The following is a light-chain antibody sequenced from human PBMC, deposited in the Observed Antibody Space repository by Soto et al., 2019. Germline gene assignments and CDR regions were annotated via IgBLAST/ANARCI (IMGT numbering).Light chain of an antibody. J-gene: IGKJ4*01. CDR1: QSVSSN. CDR2: GAS. V-gene: IGKV3-15*01. Sequence: EIVMTQSPATLSVSPGERATLSCRASQSVSSNLAWYQQKPGQAPRLLIYGASTRATGIPARFSGSWSGTEFTLTISSLQSEDFAVYYCQQYNNWGTFGGGTKVEIK. CDR3: QQYNNWGT.